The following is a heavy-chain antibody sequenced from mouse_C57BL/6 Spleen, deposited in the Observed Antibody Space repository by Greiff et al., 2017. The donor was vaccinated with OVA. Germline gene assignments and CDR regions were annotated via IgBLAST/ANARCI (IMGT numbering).Heavy chain of an antibody. CDR3: ARDSNYWYFDV. V-gene: IGHV5-17*01. D-gene: IGHD2-5*01. CDR1: GFTFSDYG. J-gene: IGHJ1*03. CDR2: ISSGSSTI. Sequence: EVMLVESGGGLVKPGGSLKLSCAASGFTFSDYGMHWVRQAPEKGLEWVAYISSGSSTIYYADTVKGRFTISRDTAKNTLFLQMTSLRSEDTAMYYCARDSNYWYFDVWGTGTTVTVSS.